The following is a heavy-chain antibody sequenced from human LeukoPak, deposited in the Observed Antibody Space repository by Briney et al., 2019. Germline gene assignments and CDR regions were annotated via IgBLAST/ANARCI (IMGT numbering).Heavy chain of an antibody. Sequence: ASVTVSCKASGYTFTSYGISWVRQAPGQGLEWMGIINPSGGSTSYAQKFQGRVTMTRDTSTSTAYMELRSLRSDDTAVYYCARIVGYCSSTSCYFVAADYYYYGMDVWGQGTTVTVSS. CDR2: INPSGGST. V-gene: IGHV1-46*01. CDR3: ARIVGYCSSTSCYFVAADYYYYGMDV. CDR1: GYTFTSYG. D-gene: IGHD2-2*01. J-gene: IGHJ6*02.